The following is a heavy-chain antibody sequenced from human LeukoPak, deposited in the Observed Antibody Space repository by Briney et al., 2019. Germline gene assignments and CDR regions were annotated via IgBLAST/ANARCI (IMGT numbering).Heavy chain of an antibody. CDR3: ARDHGRYSSGWSYDY. D-gene: IGHD6-19*01. Sequence: PGGSLRLSCAASGFTFSSYSMNWVRQAPGKGLEWVSSISSSSSYIYYADSVKGRFTISRDNAKNSLYLQMNSLRAEDTAVYYCARDHGRYSSGWSYDYWGQGTLVTVSS. CDR2: ISSSSSYI. V-gene: IGHV3-21*01. J-gene: IGHJ4*02. CDR1: GFTFSSYS.